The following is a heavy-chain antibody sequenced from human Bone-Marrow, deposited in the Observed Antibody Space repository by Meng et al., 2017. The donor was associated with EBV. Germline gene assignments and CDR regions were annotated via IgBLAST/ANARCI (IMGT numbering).Heavy chain of an antibody. Sequence: QLPLQGSGPGLVQPSVTLPLPRPVAGGSVSSGSYYWSWIRQPPGKGLEWIGYIYYSGSTHYNPSLKSRVTISVDTSKNQFSLKLSSVTAADTAVYYCARDNVDTAMVPRWGQGTLVTVSS. CDR2: IYYSGST. CDR1: GGSVSSGSYY. D-gene: IGHD5-18*01. V-gene: IGHV4-61*01. CDR3: ARDNVDTAMVPR. J-gene: IGHJ4*02.